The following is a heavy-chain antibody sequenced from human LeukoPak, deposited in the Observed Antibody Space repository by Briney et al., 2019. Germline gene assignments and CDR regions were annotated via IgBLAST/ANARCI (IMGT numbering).Heavy chain of an antibody. CDR2: IYPGDADT. D-gene: IGHD3-10*01. CDR1: GYSFTSYW. J-gene: IGHJ4*02. Sequence: GEFLKICCEGSGYSFTSYWIGWVRQMPGKGLEWMGIIYPGDADTRYSPSFQGQVTISADKSISTAYLQWSSLKASDTAMYYCAHLWFGELFDYWGQGTLVTVSS. V-gene: IGHV5-51*01. CDR3: AHLWFGELFDY.